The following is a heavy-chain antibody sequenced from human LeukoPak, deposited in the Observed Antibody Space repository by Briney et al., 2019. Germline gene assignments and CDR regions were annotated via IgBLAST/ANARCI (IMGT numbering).Heavy chain of an antibody. D-gene: IGHD1-26*01. V-gene: IGHV4-39*01. Sequence: SETLSLTCSVSGGSISSSSYYWGWIRQPPGKGLEWIGSIYYSGSTYYNPSLKSRVTISVDTSKNQISLKLSSVTAADTAVYYCARRPRRGATARRDFQHWGQGTLVTVSS. J-gene: IGHJ1*01. CDR3: ARRPRRGATARRDFQH. CDR1: GGSISSSSYY. CDR2: IYYSGST.